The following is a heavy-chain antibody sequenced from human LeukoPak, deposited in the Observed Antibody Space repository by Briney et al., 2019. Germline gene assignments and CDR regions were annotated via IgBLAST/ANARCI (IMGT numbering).Heavy chain of an antibody. D-gene: IGHD3-10*01. Sequence: PGGSLRLSCAASGFTFRTFGMYWIRQAPGKGLEWVAFIRYDGSNKYYADSVKGRFTISRDNAKNTLYLQMNSLRAEDTAVYYCARGPIWFGELLARWGQGTLVTVSS. V-gene: IGHV3-30*02. J-gene: IGHJ4*02. CDR1: GFTFRTFG. CDR2: IRYDGSNK. CDR3: ARGPIWFGELLAR.